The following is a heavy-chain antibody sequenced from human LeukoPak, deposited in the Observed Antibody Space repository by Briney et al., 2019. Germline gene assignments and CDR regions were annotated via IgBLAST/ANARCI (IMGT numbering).Heavy chain of an antibody. J-gene: IGHJ3*02. Sequence: PSETLSLTCGVFGGSFNFYYWSWIRQPPGKGLEWIGEVIHSGSTNYNPSLESRVSISVDTSKNQFSLKLNSVTAADTAVFYCARLWRSRNTFDIWGQGTMVTVSS. CDR1: GGSFNFYY. D-gene: IGHD2/OR15-2a*01. V-gene: IGHV4-34*12. CDR2: VIHSGST. CDR3: ARLWRSRNTFDI.